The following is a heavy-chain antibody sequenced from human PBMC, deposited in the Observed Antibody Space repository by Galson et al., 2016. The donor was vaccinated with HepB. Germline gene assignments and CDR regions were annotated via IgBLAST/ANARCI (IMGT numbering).Heavy chain of an antibody. D-gene: IGHD4-17*01. CDR1: GFTFTNYA. Sequence: SLRLSCAASGFTFTNYAMHWVRQAPGKGLEWLAIISYDGDNKYYTDSVRGRFSLPRDNSKNTLYLEINSLRPEDTAVYYCAGDPDYGIDFWGQGTLVTVSS. V-gene: IGHV3-30-3*01. CDR3: AGDPDYGIDF. CDR2: ISYDGDNK. J-gene: IGHJ4*02.